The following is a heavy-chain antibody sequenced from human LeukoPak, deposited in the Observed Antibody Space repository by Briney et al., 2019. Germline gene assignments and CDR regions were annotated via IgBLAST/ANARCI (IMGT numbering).Heavy chain of an antibody. Sequence: GGSLRLSXAAPGFTFSSYGMHWVRQAPGKGLEWVAVIWYDGSNKYYADSVKGRFTISRDNSKNTLYLQMNSLRAEDTAVYYCATDSNAFDIWGQGTMVTVSS. V-gene: IGHV3-33*01. CDR1: GFTFSSYG. J-gene: IGHJ3*02. D-gene: IGHD3-22*01. CDR2: IWYDGSNK. CDR3: ATDSNAFDI.